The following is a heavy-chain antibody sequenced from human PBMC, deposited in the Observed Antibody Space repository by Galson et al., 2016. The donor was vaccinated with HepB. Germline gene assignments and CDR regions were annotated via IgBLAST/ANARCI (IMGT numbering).Heavy chain of an antibody. V-gene: IGHV3-30*12. CDR3: ARSLHGGGWNDPFDY. CDR1: GFTFSRYG. CDR2: ISYDGGDK. D-gene: IGHD1-1*01. Sequence: SLRLSCAASGFTFSRYGMHWVRQAPGKGLEWVAVISYDGGDKQYADSVKGRFTISRDNVRNSLYLQMNSLRVDDTAVYYCARSLHGGGWNDPFDYWGQGTLVTVSS. J-gene: IGHJ4*02.